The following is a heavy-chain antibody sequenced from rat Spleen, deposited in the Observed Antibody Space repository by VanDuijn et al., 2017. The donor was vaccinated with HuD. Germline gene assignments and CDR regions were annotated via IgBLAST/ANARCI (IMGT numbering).Heavy chain of an antibody. J-gene: IGHJ2*01. Sequence: EVQLQESGPGLVKPSQSLSLTCSVTGYSITSSYRWNWIRNFPGNKLEWMGYINGAGSTNYNPPPKSQISITGDTSKNQFFLQLTSVTAEDTATFYCAKTGFGYNYDYWGQGVMVTVSS. CDR1: GYSITSSYR. CDR2: INGAGST. CDR3: AKTGFGYNYDY. V-gene: IGHV3-3*01. D-gene: IGHD1-9*01.